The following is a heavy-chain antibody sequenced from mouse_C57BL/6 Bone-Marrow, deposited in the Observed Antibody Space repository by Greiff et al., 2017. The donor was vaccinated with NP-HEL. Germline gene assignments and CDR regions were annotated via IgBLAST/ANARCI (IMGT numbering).Heavy chain of an antibody. J-gene: IGHJ1*03. CDR2: ISYSGST. Sequence: VQLKESGPGMVKPSQSLSLTCTVTGYSITSGYDWHWIRHFPGNKLEWMGYISYSGSTTYNPSLKSRISITHDTSKNHFFLKLNSVTTEDTATYYCARGSIYYDYAWYFDVWGTGTTVTVSS. V-gene: IGHV3-1*01. D-gene: IGHD2-4*01. CDR1: GYSITSGYD. CDR3: ARGSIYYDYAWYFDV.